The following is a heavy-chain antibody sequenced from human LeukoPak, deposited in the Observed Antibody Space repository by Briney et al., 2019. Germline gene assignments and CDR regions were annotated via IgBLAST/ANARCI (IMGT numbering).Heavy chain of an antibody. D-gene: IGHD6-19*01. V-gene: IGHV5-51*01. CDR3: ARRSAVARFDY. CDR2: IYPGDSDT. Sequence: GESLKISCKGSGYSFSNYWIGWVRQMPGKGLEWMGIIYPGDSDTGYSPSFQGQVTISADKSIRTAYLQWSSLKASDTAIYYCARRSAVARFDYWGQGTLVTVSS. J-gene: IGHJ4*02. CDR1: GYSFSNYW.